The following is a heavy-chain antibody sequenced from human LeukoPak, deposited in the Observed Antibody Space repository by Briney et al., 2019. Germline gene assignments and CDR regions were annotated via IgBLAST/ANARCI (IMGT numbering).Heavy chain of an antibody. CDR1: GFTFSSYG. CDR3: AKDRAATVTTSLDY. Sequence: PGGSLRLSCAASGFTFSSYGMHWVRQAPGKGLEWVAFIRYDGSNKYYADSVKGRFTISRDNSKNTLYLQMNSLRAEDTAVYYCAKDRAATVTTSLDYWGQGTLVTVSS. J-gene: IGHJ4*02. V-gene: IGHV3-30*02. CDR2: IRYDGSNK. D-gene: IGHD4-17*01.